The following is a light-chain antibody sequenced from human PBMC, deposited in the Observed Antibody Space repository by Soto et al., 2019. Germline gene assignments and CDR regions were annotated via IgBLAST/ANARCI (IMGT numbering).Light chain of an antibody. Sequence: ALTQPPSASGSPGQSVTISCTGTSSDFGGYNYVSWCQQHPGKAPKLMIYEVSKRPSGVPDRFSGSKSGNTASLTVSGLQAEDEADYYCSSYAGSNNFEVFGTGTKVTVL. V-gene: IGLV2-8*01. CDR2: EVS. CDR1: SSDFGGYNY. CDR3: SSYAGSNNFEV. J-gene: IGLJ1*01.